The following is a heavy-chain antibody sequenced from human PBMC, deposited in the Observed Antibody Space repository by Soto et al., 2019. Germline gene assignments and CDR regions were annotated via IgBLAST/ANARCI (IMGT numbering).Heavy chain of an antibody. Sequence: GGSLRLSCAASGFTFSKHAMHWVRQAPGKGLEWVAVTSYDGSLQYYADSVKGRFTISRDNSKSTLYLQMNSLRGEDTAVYFCAKTTTFSTSWFLHGMDVWGQGTSVTVSS. CDR3: AKTTTFSTSWFLHGMDV. J-gene: IGHJ6*02. D-gene: IGHD6-13*01. V-gene: IGHV3-30*18. CDR1: GFTFSKHA. CDR2: TSYDGSLQ.